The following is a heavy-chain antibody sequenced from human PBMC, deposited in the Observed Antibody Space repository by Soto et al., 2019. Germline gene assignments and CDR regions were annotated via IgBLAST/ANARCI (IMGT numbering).Heavy chain of an antibody. J-gene: IGHJ6*03. CDR2: ISVSGDSR. D-gene: IGHD2-2*01. CDR1: GFTFSSYA. CDR3: AKHPLFFSSTSCPTIYYYYMDV. V-gene: IGHV3-23*01. Sequence: GGSLRLSCAPSGFTFSSYAMSWVRQAPVKGLEWVSGISVSGDSRYDADSVKGRFTISRDNSKSTLYLQMNSLRAEDTAVYYCAKHPLFFSSTSCPTIYYYYMDVWGKGTTVTVSS.